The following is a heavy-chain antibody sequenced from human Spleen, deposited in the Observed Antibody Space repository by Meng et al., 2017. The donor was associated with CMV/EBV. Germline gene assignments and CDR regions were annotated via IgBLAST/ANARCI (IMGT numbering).Heavy chain of an antibody. CDR1: GFTFSTYT. CDR3: ARAFPSYSYDSSSLSRNHYGLDV. CDR2: ITSSSTYI. J-gene: IGHJ6*02. V-gene: IGHV3-21*01. Sequence: GESLKISCAASGFTFSTYTMNWVRQAPGKGLEWVSSITSSSTYIFYADSVKGRFTISRDNAKKSLYLQMNSLRVEDTAIYYCARAFPSYSYDSSSLSRNHYGLDVWGQGTTVTVSS. D-gene: IGHD3-22*01.